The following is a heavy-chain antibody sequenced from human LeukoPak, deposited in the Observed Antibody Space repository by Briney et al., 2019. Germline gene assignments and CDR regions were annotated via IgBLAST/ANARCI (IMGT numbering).Heavy chain of an antibody. D-gene: IGHD3-9*01. Sequence: ASVKVSCKASEATFGNSAINWVRLAPGQGLEWMGGIIPMFDTAHYAEKFQGRVTISADESTNTVYMELRGLRSEDTAVYYCARDDNDILTGYFDSWGQGTLVTVSS. J-gene: IGHJ5*01. CDR3: ARDDNDILTGYFDS. V-gene: IGHV1-69*13. CDR2: IIPMFDTA. CDR1: EATFGNSA.